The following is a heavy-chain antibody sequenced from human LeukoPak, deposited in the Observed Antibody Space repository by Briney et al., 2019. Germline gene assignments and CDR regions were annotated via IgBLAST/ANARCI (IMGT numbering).Heavy chain of an antibody. Sequence: SSETLSLTCTVSGGSISSSSYYWGWIRQPPGKGLEWIGSIYYSGSTYYNPSLKSRVTISVDTSKNQFSLKLSSVTAADTAVYYCARLIGIAADYGTVDYWGQGTLVTVSS. J-gene: IGHJ4*02. CDR1: GGSISSSSYY. D-gene: IGHD6-13*01. CDR3: ARLIGIAADYGTVDY. CDR2: IYYSGST. V-gene: IGHV4-39*01.